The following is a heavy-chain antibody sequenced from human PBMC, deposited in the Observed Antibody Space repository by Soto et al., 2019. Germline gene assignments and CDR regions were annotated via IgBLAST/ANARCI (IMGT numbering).Heavy chain of an antibody. J-gene: IGHJ4*02. CDR3: VKNPYSDYSFYFDY. Sequence: PGGSLRLSCAASGFSFSAYGMSWVRQAPGKGLEWVSSISGRSTYTVYADSLRGRFTISRDDSKNTVYIQMNSLRADDTAIYYCVKNPYSDYSFYFDYWGQGTLVTVSS. V-gene: IGHV3-23*01. D-gene: IGHD4-17*01. CDR2: ISGRSTYT. CDR1: GFSFSAYG.